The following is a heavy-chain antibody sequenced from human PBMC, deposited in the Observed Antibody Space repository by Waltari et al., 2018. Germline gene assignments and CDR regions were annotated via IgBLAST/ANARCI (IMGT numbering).Heavy chain of an antibody. CDR2: INTNTWNP. CDR1: GYTFTSYA. CDR3: ARGDSSGYLAPQMDY. D-gene: IGHD3-22*01. J-gene: IGHJ4*02. V-gene: IGHV7-4-1*02. Sequence: VQLVQSGAEVKKPGESLKISCKGSGYTFTSYAMNWVRKAPGQGLEWMGWINTNTWNPTYAKGVTGRFVFSLDTSFSTAYLQISSLKAEDTAVYYCARGDSSGYLAPQMDYWGQGTRVTVSS.